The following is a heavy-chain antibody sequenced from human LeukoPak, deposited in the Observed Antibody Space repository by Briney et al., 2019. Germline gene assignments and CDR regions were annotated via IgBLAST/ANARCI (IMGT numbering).Heavy chain of an antibody. CDR3: ARKGYGHYHYYYYYMDV. V-gene: IGHV4-4*02. J-gene: IGHJ6*03. Sequence: TSGTLSLTCAVSGGSISSSNWWSWVRQPPGKGLEWIGEIYHSGSTNYNPSLKSRVTISVDKSKNQFSLKLSSVSAADTAVYYCARKGYGHYHYYYYYMDVWGKGTTVTVSS. CDR1: GGSISSSNW. D-gene: IGHD5-18*01. CDR2: IYHSGST.